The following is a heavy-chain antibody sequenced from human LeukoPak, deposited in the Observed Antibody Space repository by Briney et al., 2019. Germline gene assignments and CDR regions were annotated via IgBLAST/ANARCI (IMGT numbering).Heavy chain of an antibody. J-gene: IGHJ3*02. D-gene: IGHD5-18*01. CDR2: ISWNSGSI. CDR3: AKGRGYSYGYDAFDI. Sequence: GGSLRLSCAASGFTFDDYAMHWVRQAPGKGLEWVSGISWNSGSIGYADSVKGRFTISRDNAKNSLYLQMNSLRAEDTALYYRAKGRGYSYGYDAFDIWGQGTMVTVSS. V-gene: IGHV3-9*01. CDR1: GFTFDDYA.